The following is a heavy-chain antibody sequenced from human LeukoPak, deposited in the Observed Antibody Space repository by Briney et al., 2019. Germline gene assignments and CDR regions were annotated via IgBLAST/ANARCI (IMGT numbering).Heavy chain of an antibody. Sequence: SETLSLTCTVSGGSISYYYWNWIRQPPGKGLEWIGYIYSSGSTNYNPSLKSRVTISLDTSKNQFSLKLSSVTAADTAVYYCATWGSSTFAFDIWGQGTMVTVSS. CDR3: ATWGSSTFAFDI. J-gene: IGHJ3*02. V-gene: IGHV4-59*08. CDR2: IYSSGST. CDR1: GGSISYYY. D-gene: IGHD6-13*01.